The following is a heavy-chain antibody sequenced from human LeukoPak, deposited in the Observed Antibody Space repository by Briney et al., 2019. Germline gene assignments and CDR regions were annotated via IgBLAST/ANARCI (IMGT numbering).Heavy chain of an antibody. J-gene: IGHJ3*02. Sequence: GGSLRLSCAVSGFTFSDYAMSWVRQAPGKGLEWVSGISASGSSTYYADSVKGRFTIYRDNSKNTLYLQMNSLRADDTAVYYCAKDTDSSGSDAFDIWGQGTMVTVSS. D-gene: IGHD3-22*01. CDR3: AKDTDSSGSDAFDI. CDR2: ISASGSST. V-gene: IGHV3-23*01. CDR1: GFTFSDYA.